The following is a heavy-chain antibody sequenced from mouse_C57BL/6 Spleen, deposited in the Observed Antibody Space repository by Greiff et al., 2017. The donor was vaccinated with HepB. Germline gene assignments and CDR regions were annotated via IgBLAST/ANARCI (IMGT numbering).Heavy chain of an antibody. CDR1: GYTFTSYW. CDR2: IYPGNSDT. V-gene: IGHV1-5*01. CDR3: TGPYGSSSRYFDV. D-gene: IGHD1-1*01. J-gene: IGHJ1*03. Sequence: EVQLQQSGTVLARPGASVKMSCKTSGYTFTSYWMHWVKQRPGQGLEWIGAIYPGNSDTSYNQKFKGKAKLTAVTSASTAYMEISSLTNEDSAVYYCTGPYGSSSRYFDVWGTGTTVTVSS.